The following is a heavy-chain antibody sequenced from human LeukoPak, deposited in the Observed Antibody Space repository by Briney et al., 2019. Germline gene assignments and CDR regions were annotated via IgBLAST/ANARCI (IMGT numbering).Heavy chain of an antibody. J-gene: IGHJ5*02. CDR3: ATGWRRGYCSSTSCRAGFDP. CDR1: GYTLTELS. CDR2: FDTVDGET. D-gene: IGHD2-2*01. Sequence: ASVKVSCKVSGYTLTELSMHWVRQAPGKGLEWMGGFDTVDGETIYAQKFQGRVTMTEDTSTDTAYMELSSLRSEDTAVYYCATGWRRGYCSSTSCRAGFDPWGQGTLVTVSS. V-gene: IGHV1-24*01.